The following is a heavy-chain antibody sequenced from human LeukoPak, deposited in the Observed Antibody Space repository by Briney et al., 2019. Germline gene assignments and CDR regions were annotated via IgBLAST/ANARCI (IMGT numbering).Heavy chain of an antibody. CDR3: ARDLYYDSSGYYTTTALGY. Sequence: GASVKVSCKASGYTFTSYDINWVRQATGQGLEWMGWISAYNGNTNYAQKLQGRVTMTTDTSTSTAYMELRSLRSDDTAVYYCARDLYYDSSGYYTTTALGYWGQGTLVTVSS. J-gene: IGHJ4*02. V-gene: IGHV1-18*01. D-gene: IGHD3-22*01. CDR2: ISAYNGNT. CDR1: GYTFTSYD.